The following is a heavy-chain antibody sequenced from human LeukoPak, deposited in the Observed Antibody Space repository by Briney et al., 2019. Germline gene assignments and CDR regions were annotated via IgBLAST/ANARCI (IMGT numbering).Heavy chain of an antibody. D-gene: IGHD3/OR15-3a*01. CDR2: IYTNGRDT. CDR1: GFIFRSYG. J-gene: IGHJ6*02. V-gene: IGHV3-23*05. Sequence: PGGSLRLSCAAPGFIFRSYGMNWVRQAPGKGLEWVSGIYTNGRDTCYAESVKGRFTISRDNSKNTLYLQMHSLRVEDTAVYYCAHLVWEYVGGLDVWGQGTTVTVSS. CDR3: AHLVWEYVGGLDV.